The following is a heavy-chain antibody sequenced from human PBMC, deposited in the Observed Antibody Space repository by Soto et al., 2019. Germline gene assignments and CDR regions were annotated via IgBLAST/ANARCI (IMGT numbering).Heavy chain of an antibody. D-gene: IGHD3-3*01. J-gene: IGHJ3*02. CDR2: ISGSGGST. V-gene: IGHV3-23*01. Sequence: PGGSLRLSCVASGFTFSSYAMSWVRQAPGKGLEWVSAISGSGGSTYYADSVKGRFTISRDNSKNTLYLQMNSLRAEDTAVYYCAKGNDITIFGVVILGDTDAFDIWGQGTMVTVS. CDR3: AKGNDITIFGVVILGDTDAFDI. CDR1: GFTFSSYA.